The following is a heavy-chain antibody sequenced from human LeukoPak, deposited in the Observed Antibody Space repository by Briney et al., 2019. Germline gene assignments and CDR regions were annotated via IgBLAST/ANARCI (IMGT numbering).Heavy chain of an antibody. CDR3: AKGLGGTWIRHYFDY. D-gene: IGHD1-1*01. CDR2: ISGSGGST. V-gene: IGHV3-23*01. J-gene: IGHJ4*02. CDR1: GFTINNYA. Sequence: GGSLRLSCAASGFTINNYAMSWVRQAPGKGLGWVSVISGSGGSTYYADSVKGRFTISRDNSKNTLYVQMNSLRAEDTAVYYCAKGLGGTWIRHYFDYWGQGTLVTVSS.